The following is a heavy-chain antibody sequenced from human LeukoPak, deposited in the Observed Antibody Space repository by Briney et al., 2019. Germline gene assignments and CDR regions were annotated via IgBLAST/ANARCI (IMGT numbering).Heavy chain of an antibody. CDR2: IYYSGST. V-gene: IGHV4-59*01. CDR3: ARDFPEAHIVVVTAIPSGAFDI. D-gene: IGHD2-21*02. Sequence: SETLSLTCTVSGGSISSYYWSWIRQPPGKGLEWIGYIYYSGSTNYNPSLKSRVTISVDTSKNQFSLKLSSVTAADTAVYYCARDFPEAHIVVVTAIPSGAFDIWGQGTMVTVSS. CDR1: GGSISSYY. J-gene: IGHJ3*02.